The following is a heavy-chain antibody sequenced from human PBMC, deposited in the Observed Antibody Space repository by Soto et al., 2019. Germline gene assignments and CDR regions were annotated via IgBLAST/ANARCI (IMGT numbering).Heavy chain of an antibody. CDR1: GYSFTNYD. Sequence: SVKVSCKTSGYSFTNYDIHWVRQAAGQGLEWMGGIIPMFGKANYAQKFQGRVTISADESTSTAYMELSSLRSEDTAVYYCARDLGGTTVTTFDYWGQGTLVTVSS. CDR3: ARDLGGTTVTTFDY. CDR2: IIPMFGKA. J-gene: IGHJ4*02. D-gene: IGHD4-17*01. V-gene: IGHV1-69*13.